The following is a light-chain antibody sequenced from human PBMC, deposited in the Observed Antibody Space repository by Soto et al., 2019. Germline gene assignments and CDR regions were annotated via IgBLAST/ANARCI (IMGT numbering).Light chain of an antibody. CDR2: DAS. CDR3: QQYTRYPYT. Sequence: IQMTQSPSTLSASVGDRVSISCRASQSLDKWLAWYQQKPGEAPKLLVSDASNLESGVSSRFTGSGSGTEFTLTISSLQPDDFATYDCQQYTRYPYTFGQGTKLEIK. V-gene: IGKV1-5*01. J-gene: IGKJ2*01. CDR1: QSLDKW.